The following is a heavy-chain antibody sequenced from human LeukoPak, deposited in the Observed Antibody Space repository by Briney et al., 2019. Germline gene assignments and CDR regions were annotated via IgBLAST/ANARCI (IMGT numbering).Heavy chain of an antibody. D-gene: IGHD2-2*01. CDR1: GYTFTSYG. J-gene: IGHJ4*02. Sequence: ASVKVSCKASGYTFTSYGISWVRQAPGQGLEWMGWISAYNGNTNYAQKLQGRVTMTTDTSTSTAYMELRSLRSDDTAVYYCARERYCSSTSCYRPPFDWGQGTLVTVSS. V-gene: IGHV1-18*01. CDR2: ISAYNGNT. CDR3: ARERYCSSTSCYRPPFD.